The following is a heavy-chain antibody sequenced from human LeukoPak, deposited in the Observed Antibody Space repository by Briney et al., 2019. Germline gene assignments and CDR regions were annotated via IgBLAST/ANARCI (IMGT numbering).Heavy chain of an antibody. Sequence: ASVKVSCKASGYTFTTYGVAWVRQAPGQGLEWMGWISARNGGTNYPQRLQGRVTLTTDTSTSTAYMELRSLTSDDTAAYYCAREPGIGWAXXXWGQGTLVTVSS. CDR3: AREPGIGWAXXX. V-gene: IGHV1-18*01. J-gene: IGHJ4*02. CDR2: ISARNGGT. CDR1: GYTFTTYG. D-gene: IGHD6-19*01.